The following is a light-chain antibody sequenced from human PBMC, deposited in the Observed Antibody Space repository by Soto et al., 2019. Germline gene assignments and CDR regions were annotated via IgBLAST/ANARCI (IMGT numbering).Light chain of an antibody. CDR3: QKYNDAPFT. V-gene: IGKV1-27*01. CDR1: QGISNY. CDR2: DAS. J-gene: IGKJ3*01. Sequence: DIQMTQSPSSLSASVGDRVTITCRASQGISNYVAWYQQKPGEGPKLLIYDASTLQSGLPSRFSGSGSGTDFTLTISSLQPEDVATYYCQKYNDAPFTFGPGTKVDAK.